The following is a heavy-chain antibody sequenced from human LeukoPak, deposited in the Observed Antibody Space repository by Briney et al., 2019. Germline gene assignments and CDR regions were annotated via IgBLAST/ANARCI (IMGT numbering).Heavy chain of an antibody. CDR3: ARIGASSWYEDY. CDR2: ISSSSSSYI. V-gene: IGHV3-21*04. J-gene: IGHJ4*02. Sequence: GGSLRLSCAASGFTFSSYSMNWVRQAPGKGLEWVSSISSSSSSYIYYADSVKGRFTISRDNAKNSLYLQMNSLRAEDTAVYYCARIGASSWYEDYWGQGTLVTVSS. CDR1: GFTFSSYS. D-gene: IGHD6-13*01.